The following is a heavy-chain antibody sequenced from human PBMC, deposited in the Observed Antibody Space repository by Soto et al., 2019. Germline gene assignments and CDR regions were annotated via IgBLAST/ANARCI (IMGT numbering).Heavy chain of an antibody. CDR1: GFTFSNAW. D-gene: IGHD3-9*01. V-gene: IGHV3-15*01. CDR2: IKSKTDGGTT. Sequence: GESLKISCAASGFTFSNAWMSWVRQAPGKGLEWVGRIKSKTDGGTTDYAAPVKGRFTISRDDSKNTLYLQMNSLKTEDTAVYYCTSHSYDILTGYYMGPYYYYYMDVWGKGTTVTVSS. CDR3: TSHSYDILTGYYMGPYYYYYMDV. J-gene: IGHJ6*03.